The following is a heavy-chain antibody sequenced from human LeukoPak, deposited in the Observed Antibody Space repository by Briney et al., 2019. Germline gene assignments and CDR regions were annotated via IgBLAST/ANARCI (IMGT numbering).Heavy chain of an antibody. D-gene: IGHD5-24*01. J-gene: IGHJ4*02. CDR2: IYYSGST. Sequence: SETLSLTCTVSGGSISTYYWSWVRQPPGKGREWIGYIYYSGSTNYNPSLKSRVTISVDTSKIQFSLKLSSVTAADTAVYYCARVRRDGYNYFDYWGQGTLVTVSS. V-gene: IGHV4-59*01. CDR1: GGSISTYY. CDR3: ARVRRDGYNYFDY.